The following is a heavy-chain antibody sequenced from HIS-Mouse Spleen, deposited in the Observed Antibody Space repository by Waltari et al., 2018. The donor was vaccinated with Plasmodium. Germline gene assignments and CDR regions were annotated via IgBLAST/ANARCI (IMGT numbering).Heavy chain of an antibody. CDR1: GGSISSSSYY. Sequence: QLQLQESGPGLVKPSETLSLTCTVSGGSISSSSYYWGWIRQPPGKGLEWIGSIYYSGRTSYNPDLKSGCTISVDTSKNQFSRKLSSVTAADTAGYYCARDRITGTSYFDYWGQGTLVTVSS. J-gene: IGHJ4*02. V-gene: IGHV4-39*07. CDR2: IYYSGRT. D-gene: IGHD1-7*01. CDR3: ARDRITGTSYFDY.